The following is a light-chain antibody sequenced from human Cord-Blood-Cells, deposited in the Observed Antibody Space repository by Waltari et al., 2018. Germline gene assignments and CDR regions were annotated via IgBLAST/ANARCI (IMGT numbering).Light chain of an antibody. CDR2: GAS. V-gene: IGKV3-20*01. CDR1: QSVRSSY. J-gene: IGKJ2*03. CDR3: QQYGSSPVS. Sequence: NVLTQSPGTLSLSPGERATLSCRASQSVRSSYLAWYQQKPGQAPRLLIYGASSRATGIPDRFSGSGSGTDFTLTISRLEPEDFAVYYCQQYGSSPVSFGQGTKLEIK.